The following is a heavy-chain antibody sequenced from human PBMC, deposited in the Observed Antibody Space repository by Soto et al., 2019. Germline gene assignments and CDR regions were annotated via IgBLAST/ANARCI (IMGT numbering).Heavy chain of an antibody. V-gene: IGHV1-69*10. D-gene: IGHD5-12*01. CDR3: ARDLATITRWFDP. Sequence: GASVKVSCKASGGTFSSYAISWVRQAPGQGLEWMGGIIPILGTANYAQKFQGRVTITADKSTSTAYMELSSLRSEDTAVYYCARDLATITRWFDPWGQGTLVTVSS. CDR1: GGTFSSYA. J-gene: IGHJ5*02. CDR2: IIPILGTA.